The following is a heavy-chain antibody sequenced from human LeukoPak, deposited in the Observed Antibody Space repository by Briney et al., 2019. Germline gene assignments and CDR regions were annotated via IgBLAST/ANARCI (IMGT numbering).Heavy chain of an antibody. CDR2: INSNGGST. J-gene: IGHJ4*02. CDR1: GFTFSNYA. CDR3: VTGYCSGGSCPGDH. V-gene: IGHV3-64D*06. Sequence: GGSLRLSCSASGFTFSNYAMHWVRQAPGKGLEYVPAINSNGGSTYYADSVKGRFTISRDNSKNTLYLQMSSRRAGDTAVYYCVTGYCSGGSCPGDHWGQGTLVTVSS. D-gene: IGHD2-15*01.